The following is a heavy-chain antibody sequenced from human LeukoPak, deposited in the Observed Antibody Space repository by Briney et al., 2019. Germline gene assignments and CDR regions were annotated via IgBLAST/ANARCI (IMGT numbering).Heavy chain of an antibody. CDR2: IYYSGST. J-gene: IGHJ3*02. CDR1: GGSISSGGYY. D-gene: IGHD5-12*01. CDR3: ALRGYSGYDEKAFDI. Sequence: PSETLSLTCTVSGGSISSGGYYWSWIRQPPGKGLEWIGYIYYSGSTYYNASLKSRVTISVDTSKNQFSLKLSSVTAADTAVYYCALRGYSGYDEKAFDIWGRGTMVTVSS. V-gene: IGHV4-31*03.